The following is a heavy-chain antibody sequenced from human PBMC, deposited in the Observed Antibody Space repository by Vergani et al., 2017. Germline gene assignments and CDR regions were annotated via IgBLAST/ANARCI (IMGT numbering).Heavy chain of an antibody. J-gene: IGHJ4*02. CDR3: ARIGNIAAAGTGLPDY. V-gene: IGHV1-58*02. D-gene: IGHD6-13*01. Sequence: QMQLVQSGPEVKKPGTSVKVSCKASGFTFTSSAMQWVRQARGQRLEWIGWIVVGSGNTNYAQKFQERVTITRDMSTSTAYMELSSLRSEDTAVYYCARIGNIAAAGTGLPDYWGQGTLVTVSS. CDR1: GFTFTSSA. CDR2: IVVGSGNT.